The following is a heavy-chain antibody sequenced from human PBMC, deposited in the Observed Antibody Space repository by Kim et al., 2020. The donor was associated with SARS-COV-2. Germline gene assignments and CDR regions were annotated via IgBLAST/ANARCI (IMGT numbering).Heavy chain of an antibody. J-gene: IGHJ6*02. CDR1: GFTFSSYA. V-gene: IGHV3-23*03. CDR3: AKGVYSGYQLDGMDV. Sequence: GGSLRLSCAASGFTFSSYAMSWVRQAPGKGLEWVSVIYSGGSSTYYADSVKGRFTISRDNAKNTLYLQMNSLRAEDTAVYYCAKGVYSGYQLDGMDVWGQGTTVTVSS. CDR2: IYSGGSST. D-gene: IGHD5-12*01.